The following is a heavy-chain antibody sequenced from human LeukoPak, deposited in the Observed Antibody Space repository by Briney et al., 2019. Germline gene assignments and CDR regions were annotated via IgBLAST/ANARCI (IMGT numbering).Heavy chain of an antibody. CDR1: GYTFTGYY. V-gene: IGHV1-2*02. Sequence: ASVKVSCKASGYTFTGYYVHWVRQAPGQGLEWMGWINPNSGGTNYAQKFQGRVTMTRDTSISTAYMELSRLRSDDTAVYYCARANYDFWSGSNWFDPWGQGTLVTVSS. CDR3: ARANYDFWSGSNWFDP. CDR2: INPNSGGT. D-gene: IGHD3-3*01. J-gene: IGHJ5*02.